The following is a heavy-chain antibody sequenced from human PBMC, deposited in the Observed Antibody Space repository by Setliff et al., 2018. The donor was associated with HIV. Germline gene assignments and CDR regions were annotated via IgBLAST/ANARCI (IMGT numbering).Heavy chain of an antibody. CDR3: AHKATLYVGAFDL. CDR1: GFSLSNSGEV. J-gene: IGHJ3*01. CDR2: IFWDNDK. V-gene: IGHV2-5*02. Sequence: SQTLTLTCTFSGFSLSNSGEVVGWIRQPPGKAPEWLGFIFWDNDKRYNPSLKRRLAITKGTSENQVVLSMTNMDPVDTGTYYCAHKATLYVGAFDLWGQGTMVTVSS. D-gene: IGHD3-3*01.